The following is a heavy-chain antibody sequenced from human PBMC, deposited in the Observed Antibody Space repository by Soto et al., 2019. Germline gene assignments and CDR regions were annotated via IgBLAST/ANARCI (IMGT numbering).Heavy chain of an antibody. CDR1: GFSLSTSGMC. D-gene: IGHD4-17*01. Sequence: SGPTLVNPTQTLTLTCTFSGFSLSTSGMCVSWIRQPPGKALEWLARIDWDDDKYYSTSLKTRLTISKDTSTNQVVLTMTNMDPVDASTYYCARTRPIRYGDYDDAFDIWGQGTMVTVSS. CDR2: IDWDDDK. V-gene: IGHV2-70*11. CDR3: ARTRPIRYGDYDDAFDI. J-gene: IGHJ3*02.